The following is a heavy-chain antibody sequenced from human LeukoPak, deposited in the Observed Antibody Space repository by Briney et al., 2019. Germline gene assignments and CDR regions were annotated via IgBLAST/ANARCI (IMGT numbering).Heavy chain of an antibody. J-gene: IGHJ4*02. D-gene: IGHD4-17*01. Sequence: SGTLSLTCAVSGGSISSSNWWSWVRQPPGKGLEWIGEIYHSGSTNYNPSLKSRVTISVDTSKNQFSLKLSSVTAADTAVYYCARGGFPMTTVTTWDYWGQGTLVTVSS. V-gene: IGHV4-4*02. CDR1: GGSISSSNW. CDR3: ARGGFPMTTVTTWDY. CDR2: IYHSGST.